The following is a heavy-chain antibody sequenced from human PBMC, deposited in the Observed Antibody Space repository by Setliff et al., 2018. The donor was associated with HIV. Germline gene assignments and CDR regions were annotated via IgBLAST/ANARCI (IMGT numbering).Heavy chain of an antibody. CDR1: GGFINTSSYY. Sequence: LSLTCNVSGGFINTSSYYWGWIRQPPGTKVEWIGNVFYSGTTYYSPSLKSRVTISVDTAKNHFSLRLSSVTAADTAVYFCVALSVVQTQAMELAWFEPWGQGTPVTVSS. CDR2: VFYSGTT. D-gene: IGHD1-26*01. CDR3: VALSVVQTQAMELAWFEP. V-gene: IGHV4-39*02. J-gene: IGHJ5*02.